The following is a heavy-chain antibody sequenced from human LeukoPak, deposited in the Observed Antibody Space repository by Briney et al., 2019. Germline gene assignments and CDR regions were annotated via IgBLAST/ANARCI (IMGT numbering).Heavy chain of an antibody. CDR1: GFTFSSYA. CDR2: ISASGGST. Sequence: NPGGSLRLSCAASGFTFSSYAMSWVRQAPGKGLEWVSAISASGGSTYYADSVKGRFTISRDNSQNTLYLQVNSLRAEDTAVYYCAKGDYYDSSGYPIDYWGQGTLVTVSS. J-gene: IGHJ4*02. CDR3: AKGDYYDSSGYPIDY. V-gene: IGHV3-23*01. D-gene: IGHD3-22*01.